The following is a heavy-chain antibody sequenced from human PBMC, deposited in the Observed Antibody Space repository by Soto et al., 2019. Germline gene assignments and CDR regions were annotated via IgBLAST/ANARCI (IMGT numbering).Heavy chain of an antibody. J-gene: IGHJ5*02. CDR3: ARTLFGWGMWFDP. CDR2: IYYSGST. V-gene: IGHV4-59*01. Sequence: QVQLQESGPGLVKPSETLSLTCTVSGGSISSYYWSWIRQPPGKGLEWIGYIYYSGSTNYNPPLXXRXXISVDTSKNQSSFKLSSVPAADTAVYSCARTLFGWGMWFDPLGQGPLVTVSS. D-gene: IGHD3-10*02. CDR1: GGSISSYY.